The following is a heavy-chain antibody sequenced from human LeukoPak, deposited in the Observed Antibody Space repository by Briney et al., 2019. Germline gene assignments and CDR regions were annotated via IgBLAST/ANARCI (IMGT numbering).Heavy chain of an antibody. CDR2: ISSSGSTI. CDR1: GFSFSTYA. D-gene: IGHD3-10*02. V-gene: IGHV3-48*03. J-gene: IGHJ6*04. Sequence: GGSLRLSCATSGFSFSTYAMSWVRQAPGKGLEWVSYISSSGSTIYYADSVKGRFTISRDNAKNSLYLQMNSLRAEDTAVYYCAELGITMIGGVWGKGTTVTISS. CDR3: AELGITMIGGV.